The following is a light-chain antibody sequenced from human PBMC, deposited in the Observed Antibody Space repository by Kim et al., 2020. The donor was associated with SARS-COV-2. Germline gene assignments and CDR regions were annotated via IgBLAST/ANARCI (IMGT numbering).Light chain of an antibody. Sequence: SYELTQPPSVSVSPGQTASITCSGDKLGDKYACWYQQKPGQFPVLVIYQDNKRPSGIPERFSGSNSGNTATLTISGIQAMDEADYYCQAWDSSTVVFGGG. CDR2: QDN. CDR1: KLGDKY. CDR3: QAWDSSTVV. V-gene: IGLV3-1*01. J-gene: IGLJ2*01.